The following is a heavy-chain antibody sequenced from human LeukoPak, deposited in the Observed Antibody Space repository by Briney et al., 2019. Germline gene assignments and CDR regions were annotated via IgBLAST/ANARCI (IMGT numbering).Heavy chain of an antibody. Sequence: TSETLSLTCTVSGGSISSSSYYWGWIRQPPGKGLEWIGSIYYSGSTYYNPSLKSRVTISVDTSKNQFSLKLSSVTAADTAVYYCARSGAHYYGSGSYYCWFDPWGQGTLVTVSS. D-gene: IGHD3-10*01. CDR2: IYYSGST. V-gene: IGHV4-39*07. CDR1: GGSISSSSYY. J-gene: IGHJ5*02. CDR3: ARSGAHYYGSGSYYCWFDP.